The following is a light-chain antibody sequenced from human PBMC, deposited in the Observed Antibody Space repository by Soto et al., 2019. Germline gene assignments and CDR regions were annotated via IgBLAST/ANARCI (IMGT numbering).Light chain of an antibody. V-gene: IGKV3-15*01. J-gene: IGKJ1*01. CDR1: QSVNAN. CDR3: QQYNTWLWT. Sequence: EVVMTQSPATLSVSPGERATLSCRASQSVNANLAWYQQKPGQAPRLLIHGASNRATGIPARFSGSGFGTESILTISILQSEDFAVYYCQQYNTWLWTFGQGPKVEI. CDR2: GAS.